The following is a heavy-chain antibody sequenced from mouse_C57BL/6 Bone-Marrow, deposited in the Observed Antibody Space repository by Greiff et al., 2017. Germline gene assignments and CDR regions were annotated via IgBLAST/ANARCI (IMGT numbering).Heavy chain of an antibody. Sequence: VQLQQSGAELVRPGASVKLSCTASGFNIKDDYMHWVKQRPEQGLEWIGWIDPENGDTEYALKFQGKATITADTSSNTAYLQLSSLTSEDTAVYYCTTGFITTVVEDYWGQGTTLTVSS. J-gene: IGHJ2*01. V-gene: IGHV14-4*01. CDR1: GFNIKDDY. CDR2: IDPENGDT. CDR3: TTGFITTVVEDY. D-gene: IGHD1-1*01.